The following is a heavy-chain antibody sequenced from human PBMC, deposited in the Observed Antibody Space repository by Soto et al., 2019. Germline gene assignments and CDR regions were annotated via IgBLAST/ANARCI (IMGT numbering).Heavy chain of an antibody. CDR2: IIPIFGTA. D-gene: IGHD6-6*01. V-gene: IGHV1-69*13. CDR3: ARGSGIAARPTNYYYYYGMDV. Sequence: SVKVSCKASGGTFSSYAISWLRQAPGQGLEWMGGIIPIFGTANYAQKFQGRVTITADESTSTAYMELSSLRSEDTAVYYCARGSGIAARPTNYYYYYGMDVWGQGTTVTVSS. J-gene: IGHJ6*02. CDR1: GGTFSSYA.